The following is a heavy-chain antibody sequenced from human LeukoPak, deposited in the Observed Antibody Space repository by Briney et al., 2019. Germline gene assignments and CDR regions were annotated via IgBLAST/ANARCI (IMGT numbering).Heavy chain of an antibody. D-gene: IGHD2-21*02. Sequence: ASVKVSRKASGYTFTGYYMHWVRQAPGQGLEWMGWISPNSGGTSYAQKFLGRITMTRDTPIGTAYMELSRLRSDDTAVYYCASATTYCGADCYPLDAFDIWGQGTMDTVSS. V-gene: IGHV1-2*02. CDR3: ASATTYCGADCYPLDAFDI. CDR2: ISPNSGGT. CDR1: GYTFTGYY. J-gene: IGHJ3*02.